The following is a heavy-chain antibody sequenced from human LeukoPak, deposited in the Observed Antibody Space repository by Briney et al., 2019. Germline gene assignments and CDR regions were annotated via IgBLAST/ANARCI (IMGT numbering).Heavy chain of an antibody. CDR3: ARESAAWFDP. D-gene: IGHD6-25*01. J-gene: IGHJ5*02. CDR1: GDSISSGSYY. Sequence: SETLSLTCSVSGDSISSGSYYWSWIRQPAGKGLEWIGRIFITGSTNYNPSLKSRVTISVDTSKNQISLKLSSVTAADTAVYYCARESAAWFDPWGQGTLVTVSS. V-gene: IGHV4-61*02. CDR2: IFITGST.